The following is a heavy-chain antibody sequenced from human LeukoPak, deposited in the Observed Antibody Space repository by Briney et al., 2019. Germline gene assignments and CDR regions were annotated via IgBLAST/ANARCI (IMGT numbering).Heavy chain of an antibody. Sequence: GGSLRLSCAASGFTFSDYYMSRIRQAPGKGLEWVSYISSSGSTIYYADSVKGRFTISRDNAKNSLYLQMNSLRAEDTAVYYCARAANYYGSGSYWYYYYMDVWGKGTTVTVSS. CDR2: ISSSGSTI. V-gene: IGHV3-11*04. D-gene: IGHD3-10*01. CDR3: ARAANYYGSGSYWYYYYMDV. CDR1: GFTFSDYY. J-gene: IGHJ6*03.